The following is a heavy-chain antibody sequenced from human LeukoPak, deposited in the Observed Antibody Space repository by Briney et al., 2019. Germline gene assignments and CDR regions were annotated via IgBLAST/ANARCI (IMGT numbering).Heavy chain of an antibody. J-gene: IGHJ3*02. CDR3: ARSLPRVALIRAFDI. D-gene: IGHD2-15*01. V-gene: IGHV4-38-2*02. CDR2: IYHSGST. CDR1: GYSISSGYY. Sequence: SETLSLTCTVSGYSISSGYYWGWIRQPPGKGLEWIGSIYHSGSTYYNPSLKSRVTISVDTSKNQFSLKLSSVTAADTAVYYCARSLPRVALIRAFDIWGQGTMVTVSS.